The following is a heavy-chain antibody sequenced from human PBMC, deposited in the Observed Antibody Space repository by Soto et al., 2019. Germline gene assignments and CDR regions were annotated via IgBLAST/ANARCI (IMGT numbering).Heavy chain of an antibody. CDR1: GGSFSGYY. J-gene: IGHJ4*02. D-gene: IGHD3-10*01. V-gene: IGHV4-34*01. CDR3: ARGQAIIKGYYFDY. Sequence: SETLSLTCAVYGGSFSGYYWSWIRQPPGKGLEWIGEINHSGSTNYNPSLKSRVTISVDTSKNQFSLKLSSVTAADTAVYYCARGQAIIKGYYFDYWGQGTLVTVSS. CDR2: INHSGST.